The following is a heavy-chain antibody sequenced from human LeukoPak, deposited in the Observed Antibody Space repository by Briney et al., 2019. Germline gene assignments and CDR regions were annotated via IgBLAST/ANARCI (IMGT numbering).Heavy chain of an antibody. CDR1: GFSFSSFE. V-gene: IGHV3-48*03. CDR2: ISSRFDV. CDR3: ARSLSGFITDPFFDQ. J-gene: IGHJ4*02. D-gene: IGHD5-12*01. Sequence: GGSLRLSCLVSGFSFSSFEMNWVRRAPGNGLEWVSYISSRFDVHYADSVKGRFTISRDNARDSLYLQMNSLTADDTAIYYCARSLSGFITDPFFDQWGQGALVTVSS.